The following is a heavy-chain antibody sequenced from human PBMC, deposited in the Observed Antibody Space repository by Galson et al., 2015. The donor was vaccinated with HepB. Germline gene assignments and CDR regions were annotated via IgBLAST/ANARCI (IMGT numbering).Heavy chain of an antibody. CDR2: FYDGGTT. CDR3: ARSPRWGVVFEY. CDR1: GFTVSSNY. Sequence: SLRLSCAASGFTVSSNYMSWVRQAPGKGLEWVSLFYDGGTTYYADSVKGRFTISRDNSKNTLYLQMNSLRAEDTAVYYCARSPRWGVVFEYWGQGTLVTVSS. J-gene: IGHJ4*02. D-gene: IGHD3-16*01. V-gene: IGHV3-66*02.